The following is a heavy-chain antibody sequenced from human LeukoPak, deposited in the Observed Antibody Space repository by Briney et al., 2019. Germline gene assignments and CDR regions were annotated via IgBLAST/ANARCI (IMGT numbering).Heavy chain of an antibody. D-gene: IGHD3-10*02. V-gene: IGHV3-48*03. Sequence: GGSLRLSCAASVFTFISYEMNWVRQAPGKVLEWVSYISSSGSTIYYADSVKDRFNISRDNAKNSLYLQMNSLRAEDTAVYYCAELGITMIGGVWGKGTTVTISS. CDR3: AELGITMIGGV. J-gene: IGHJ6*04. CDR2: ISSSGSTI. CDR1: VFTFISYE.